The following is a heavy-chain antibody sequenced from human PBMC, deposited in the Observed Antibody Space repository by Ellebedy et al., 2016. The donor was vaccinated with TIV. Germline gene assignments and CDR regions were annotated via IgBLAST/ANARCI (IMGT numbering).Heavy chain of an antibody. D-gene: IGHD3-22*01. Sequence: PAGSLRLSCAASGFTFSSYWMHWVRQPPGKGLVWVSRINSDGSSTSYADSVKGRFTISRDNSKNTLYLQMNSLRAEDTAVYYCATGGHYYDSSGSPAGYFDLWGRGTLVTVSS. V-gene: IGHV3-74*01. CDR1: GFTFSSYW. CDR2: INSDGSST. CDR3: ATGGHYYDSSGSPAGYFDL. J-gene: IGHJ2*01.